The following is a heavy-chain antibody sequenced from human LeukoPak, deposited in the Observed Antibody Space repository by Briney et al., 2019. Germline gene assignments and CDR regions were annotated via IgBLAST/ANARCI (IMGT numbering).Heavy chain of an antibody. J-gene: IGHJ4*02. Sequence: PSETLSLTCAVYGGSFSGYYWSWIRQPPGKGLEWIGEINHSGSTNYDPSLKSRVTISVDTSKNQFSLKLSSVTAADTAVYYCARHYSSGYYRGGPAHNYYFDYWGQGTLVTVSS. D-gene: IGHD3-22*01. V-gene: IGHV4-34*01. CDR2: INHSGST. CDR3: ARHYSSGYYRGGPAHNYYFDY. CDR1: GGSFSGYY.